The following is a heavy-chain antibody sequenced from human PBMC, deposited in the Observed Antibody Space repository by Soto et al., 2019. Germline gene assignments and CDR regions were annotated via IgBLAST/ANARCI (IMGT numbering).Heavy chain of an antibody. CDR3: ARLSGGSGSYSPYYYYYYMDV. D-gene: IGHD3-10*01. Sequence: SETLSLTCAVSSGSISSSNWWSWVRQPPGKGLEWIGEIYHSGSTNYNPSLKSRVTLSVDKSKNQFSLKLSSVTAADTAVYYCARLSGGSGSYSPYYYYYYMDVWGKGTTVTVSS. J-gene: IGHJ6*03. CDR1: SGSISSSNW. V-gene: IGHV4-4*02. CDR2: IYHSGST.